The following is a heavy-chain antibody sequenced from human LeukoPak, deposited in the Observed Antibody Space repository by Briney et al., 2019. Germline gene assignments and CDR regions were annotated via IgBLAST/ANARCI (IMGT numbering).Heavy chain of an antibody. CDR3: AKADYYDSSGCPFRRESDAFDI. J-gene: IGHJ3*02. CDR2: ISASGGST. D-gene: IGHD3-22*01. Sequence: GGSLRLSCAASGFTFSSYAMSWVRQAPGKGLDWVSAISASGGSTYYADSVKGRFTISRDNSKNTLYLRMNSLRAEDTAVYYCAKADYYDSSGCPFRRESDAFDIWGQGTMVTVSS. V-gene: IGHV3-23*01. CDR1: GFTFSSYA.